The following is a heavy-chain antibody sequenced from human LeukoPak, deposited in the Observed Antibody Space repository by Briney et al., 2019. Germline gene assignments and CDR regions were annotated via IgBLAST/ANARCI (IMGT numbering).Heavy chain of an antibody. J-gene: IGHJ4*02. V-gene: IGHV1-18*01. CDR2: ISAYNGNT. CDR3: ARDALVGAGDTYLDY. D-gene: IGHD1-26*01. Sequence: ASVKVSCKASGYTFTSYGISWVRQAPGQGLEWTGWISAYNGNTNYAQKLQGRVTMTTDTSTSTAYMELRSLRSDDTAVYYCARDALVGAGDTYLDYWGQGTLVTVSS. CDR1: GYTFTSYG.